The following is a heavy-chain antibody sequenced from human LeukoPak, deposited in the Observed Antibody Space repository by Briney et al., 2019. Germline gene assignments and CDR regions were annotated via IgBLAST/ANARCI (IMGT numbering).Heavy chain of an antibody. V-gene: IGHV3-23*01. CDR2: ISGSGGST. D-gene: IGHD1-1*01. J-gene: IGHJ3*02. CDR1: GFTFSNFA. Sequence: PGGSLRLSCAASGFTFSNFAMSWVRQAPGKGLEWVSGISGSGGSTYYADSVKGRFTISRDNSKNTLYLQMNSLRAEDTAVYYCAKHQRSSYPAFDIWGQGTMVTVSS. CDR3: AKHQRSSYPAFDI.